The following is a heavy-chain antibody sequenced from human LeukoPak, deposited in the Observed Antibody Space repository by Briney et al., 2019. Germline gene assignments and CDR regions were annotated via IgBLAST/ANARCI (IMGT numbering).Heavy chain of an antibody. CDR1: GFTFSSYG. V-gene: IGHV3-21*01. D-gene: IGHD6-13*01. CDR2: ISSSSSYI. Sequence: PGGSLRLSCAASGFTFSSYGMHWVRQAPGKGLEWVSSISSSSSYIYYADSVKGRFTISRDNAKNSLYLQMNSLRAEDTAVYYCAREGIAAAGIFFGLTLGPFDYWGQGTLATVSS. J-gene: IGHJ4*02. CDR3: AREGIAAAGIFFGLTLGPFDY.